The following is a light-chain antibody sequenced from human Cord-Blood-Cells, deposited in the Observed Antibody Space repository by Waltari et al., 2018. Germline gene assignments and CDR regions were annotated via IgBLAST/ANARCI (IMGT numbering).Light chain of an antibody. V-gene: IGKV3-15*01. CDR3: QQYNNRPRT. CDR2: GAS. CDR1: QSVGSN. J-gene: IGKJ1*01. Sequence: EIVMTQSPATLSVSPGERATLSCRASQSVGSNLAWYQQKPGQAPRLLIYGASTRATGIPARFSGSGSGTEFTLTISSLQSEDFAVYYCQQYNNRPRTFGQGTKVEIK.